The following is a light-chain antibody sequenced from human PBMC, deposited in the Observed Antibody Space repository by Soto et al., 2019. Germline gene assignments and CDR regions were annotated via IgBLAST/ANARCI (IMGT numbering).Light chain of an antibody. J-gene: IGKJ5*01. CDR3: QHYGRSPIT. CDR1: QKISSSY. V-gene: IGKV3-20*01. CDR2: GAS. Sequence: EIVLTQSRGTLSLSPGERATISCLASQKISSSYLAWYQQKPGQAPRFLIYGASSRATGIPDRFSGSGSGTDFTLTISRLEPEDFALYYCQHYGRSPITFGQGTRLEIK.